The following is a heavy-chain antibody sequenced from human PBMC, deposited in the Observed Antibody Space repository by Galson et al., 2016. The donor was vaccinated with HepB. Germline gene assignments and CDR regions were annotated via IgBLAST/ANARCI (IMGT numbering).Heavy chain of an antibody. CDR3: AKVGQWRAFDS. CDR2: IGSNSAPI. CDR1: GFSLSPHT. V-gene: IGHV3-21*04. Sequence: SLRLSCAASGFSLSPHTMDWVRQAPGKAMEWLSLIGSNSAPIYYADSVKGRFTISRDNAKNTLYLQMNSLRAEDTAVYYCAKVGQWRAFDSWGQGTLVTVSS. J-gene: IGHJ4*02. D-gene: IGHD6-19*01.